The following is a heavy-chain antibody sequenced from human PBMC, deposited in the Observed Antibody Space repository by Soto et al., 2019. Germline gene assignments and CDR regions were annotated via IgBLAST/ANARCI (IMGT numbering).Heavy chain of an antibody. J-gene: IGHJ6*03. CDR1: GFTFSNAW. CDR3: TTDLTQLRNYYYYYYMDV. Sequence: GGSLRLSCAASGFTFSNAWMSWVRQAPGKGLEWVGRIKSKTDGGTTDYAAPVKGRFTISRDDSKNTLYLQMNSLKTEDTAVYYCTTDLTQLRNYYYYYYMDVWGKGTTVTVSS. CDR2: IKSKTDGGTT. D-gene: IGHD2-2*01. V-gene: IGHV3-15*01.